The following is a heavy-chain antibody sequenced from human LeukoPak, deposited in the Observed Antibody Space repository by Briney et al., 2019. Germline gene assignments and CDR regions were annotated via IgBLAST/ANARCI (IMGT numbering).Heavy chain of an antibody. D-gene: IGHD2-2*01. CDR3: ATVTMGAEYFQH. Sequence: ASVKVSCKVSGYTLTELSMHWVRQAPGKGLGWRGGFDPEDGETIYAQKFQGRVTMTEDTSTDTAYMELSSLRSEDTAVYYCATVTMGAEYFQHWGQGTLVTVSS. CDR1: GYTLTELS. J-gene: IGHJ1*01. CDR2: FDPEDGET. V-gene: IGHV1-24*01.